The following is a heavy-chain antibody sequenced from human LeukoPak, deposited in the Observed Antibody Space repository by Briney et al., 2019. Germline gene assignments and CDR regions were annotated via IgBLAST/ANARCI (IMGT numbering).Heavy chain of an antibody. D-gene: IGHD5-18*01. Sequence: GGSLRLSCAASGFTFSSYAMSWVRQAPGKGLEWVSAISGSGGSTCYADSVKGRFTISRDNSKNTLYLQMNSLRAEDTAVYYCASAYSYGLGDLFDYWGQGTLVTVSS. V-gene: IGHV3-23*01. CDR3: ASAYSYGLGDLFDY. CDR1: GFTFSSYA. J-gene: IGHJ4*02. CDR2: ISGSGGST.